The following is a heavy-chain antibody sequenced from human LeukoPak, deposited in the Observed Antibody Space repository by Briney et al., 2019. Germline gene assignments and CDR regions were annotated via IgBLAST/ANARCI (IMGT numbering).Heavy chain of an antibody. CDR3: AKDMGAKWELPRIYYYYMDV. Sequence: PGGSLRLSCAASGFTFSSYAMSWVRQAPGKGLEWVSAISGSGGSTYYADSVKGRFTISRDNSKNTLYLQMNSLRAEDTALYYCAKDMGAKWELPRIYYYYMDVWGKGTTVTVSS. CDR2: ISGSGGST. CDR1: GFTFSSYA. D-gene: IGHD1-26*01. J-gene: IGHJ6*03. V-gene: IGHV3-23*01.